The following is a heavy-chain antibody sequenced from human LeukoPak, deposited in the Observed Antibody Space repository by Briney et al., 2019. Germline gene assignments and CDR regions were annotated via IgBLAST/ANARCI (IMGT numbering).Heavy chain of an antibody. CDR2: ISAYNGNT. D-gene: IGHD3-10*01. Sequence: ASVKVSCKASGYTFTSYGISWVRPAPGQGLEWMGWISAYNGNTNYAQKLQGRVTMTTDTSTSTAYMELRSLRSDDTAVYYCARDSQVAPQDTYGSGSFPSYWGQGTLVTVSS. CDR3: ARDSQVAPQDTYGSGSFPSY. J-gene: IGHJ4*02. V-gene: IGHV1-18*01. CDR1: GYTFTSYG.